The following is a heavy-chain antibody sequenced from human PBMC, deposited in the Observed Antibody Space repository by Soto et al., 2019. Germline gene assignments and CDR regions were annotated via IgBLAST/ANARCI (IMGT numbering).Heavy chain of an antibody. D-gene: IGHD2-2*02. V-gene: IGHV1-18*01. Sequence: QVQLVQSGAEVKKPGASVKVSCKASGYTFTSYGISWVRQAPGQGLEWMGWISAYNGNTNYAQKLQGRVTMTTDTFTSKAYKEPRGLKLERTGVEYWARVRCQCSSTSCYRVYYYYGMDVWGQGTTVTVSS. CDR2: ISAYNGNT. CDR1: GYTFTSYG. J-gene: IGHJ6*02. CDR3: ARVRCQCSSTSCYRVYYYYGMDV.